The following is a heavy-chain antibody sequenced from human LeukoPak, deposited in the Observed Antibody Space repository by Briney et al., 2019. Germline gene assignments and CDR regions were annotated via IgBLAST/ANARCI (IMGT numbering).Heavy chain of an antibody. CDR2: ISGSGGST. CDR1: GFTFSSYG. J-gene: IGHJ4*02. D-gene: IGHD3/OR15-3a*01. Sequence: GGSLRLSCTASGFTFSSYGMSWVRQAPGKGLECVSSISGSGGSTNHADSVKGRFTISRDNSKNTLYLQMNSLRAEDTAVYYCAKVWTAYSDDYFDYWGQGTLVTVSS. V-gene: IGHV3-23*01. CDR3: AKVWTAYSDDYFDY.